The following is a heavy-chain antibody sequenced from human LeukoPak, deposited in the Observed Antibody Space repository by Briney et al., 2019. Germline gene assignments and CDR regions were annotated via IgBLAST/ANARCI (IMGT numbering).Heavy chain of an antibody. CDR3: ARAGAGSLVSRRSFDY. CDR1: GGSISSYY. Sequence: PSETLSLTCTVSGGSISSYYWSWIRQPPGKGLEWIGYIYYSGSTNYNPSLKSRVTISVDTSKNQFSLKLSSVTAADTAVYYCARAGAGSLVSRRSFDYWGQGTLVTVSS. V-gene: IGHV4-59*01. D-gene: IGHD6-19*01. J-gene: IGHJ4*02. CDR2: IYYSGST.